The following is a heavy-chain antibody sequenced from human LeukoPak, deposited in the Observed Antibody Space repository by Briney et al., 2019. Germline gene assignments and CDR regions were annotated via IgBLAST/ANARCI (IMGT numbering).Heavy chain of an antibody. CDR1: GGSISSYY. CDR3: ARTPVANYYYYYMDV. J-gene: IGHJ6*03. CDR2: IYYSGST. Sequence: PSETLSLTCTVSGGSISSYYWSWIRQPPGKGLEWIGYIYYSGSTNYNPSLKSRVTISVDTSKNQFSLKLSSVTAADTAVYYCARTPVANYYYYYMDVWGKGTTVTVSS. V-gene: IGHV4-59*01. D-gene: IGHD4-23*01.